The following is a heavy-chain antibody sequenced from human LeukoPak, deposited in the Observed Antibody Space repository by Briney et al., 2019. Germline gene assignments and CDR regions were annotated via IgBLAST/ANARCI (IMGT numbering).Heavy chain of an antibody. CDR2: TRNKANSYTT. CDR1: GFSFGDHY. CDR3: TRSDSSGYCDY. J-gene: IGHJ4*02. V-gene: IGHV3-72*01. D-gene: IGHD3-22*01. Sequence: PGGSLRLSCAASGFSFGDHYMDWVRQAPGKGLEWVGRTRNKANSYTTEYAASVKGRFTISRDGSKNSLSLQMNSLRAEDTAVYYCTRSDSSGYCDYWGQGTLVTVSS.